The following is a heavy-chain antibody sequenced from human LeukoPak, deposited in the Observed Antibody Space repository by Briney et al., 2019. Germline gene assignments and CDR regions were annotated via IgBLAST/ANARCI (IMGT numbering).Heavy chain of an antibody. CDR1: GGSISSGGYY. V-gene: IGHV4-31*03. CDR3: AREALVRGVPQYFQH. CDR2: IYYSGST. J-gene: IGHJ1*01. D-gene: IGHD3-10*01. Sequence: SQTLSLTCTVSGGSISSGGYYWSWIRQHPGKGLEWIGYIYYSGSTYYNPSLKSRVTISVDTSKNQFSLKLSSVTAADTAAYYCAREALVRGVPQYFQHWGQGTLVTVSS.